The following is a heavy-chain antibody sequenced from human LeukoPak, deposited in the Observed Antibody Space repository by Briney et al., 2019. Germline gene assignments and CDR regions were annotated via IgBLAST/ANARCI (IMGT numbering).Heavy chain of an antibody. J-gene: IGHJ4*02. CDR1: GYIFTGYY. CDR3: ARDLLSRWNGRTVTFDF. CDR2: INPDNGDT. D-gene: IGHD4-17*01. V-gene: IGHV1-2*02. Sequence: PGASVKVSCKASGYIFTGYYIHWVRQAPGQGLEWMGWINPDNGDTQYAQQFQGRVTMTRDTSISTAYMKVRRLTYDDTAVYYCARDLLSRWNGRTVTFDFWGQGTLVTVSS.